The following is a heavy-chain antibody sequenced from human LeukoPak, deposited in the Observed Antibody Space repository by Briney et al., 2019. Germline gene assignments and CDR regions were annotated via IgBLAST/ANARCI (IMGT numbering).Heavy chain of an antibody. V-gene: IGHV3-30*18. CDR3: AKSKYYDILTGYYTPLDY. CDR2: ISYDGSNK. Sequence: GGSLRLSCAASGFTFSSHGMHRVRQAPGKGLEWVAVISYDGSNKYYADSVKGRFTISRDNSKNTLYLQMNSLRAEDTAVYYCAKSKYYDILTGYYTPLDYWGQGTLVTVSS. CDR1: GFTFSSHG. J-gene: IGHJ4*02. D-gene: IGHD3-9*01.